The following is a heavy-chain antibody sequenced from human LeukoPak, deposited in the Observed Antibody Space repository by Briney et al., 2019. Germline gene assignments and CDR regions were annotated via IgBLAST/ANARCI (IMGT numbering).Heavy chain of an antibody. CDR1: GFTFSSYS. Sequence: GGSLRLSCAASGFTFSSYSMNWVRQAPGKGLEWVSYISSSSSTIYYADSVKGRFTISRDNAKNSLYLQMNSLRAEDTAVYYCAKGSVAGPTHFDYWGQGTLVTVSS. CDR3: AKGSVAGPTHFDY. D-gene: IGHD6-19*01. CDR2: ISSSSSTI. V-gene: IGHV3-48*04. J-gene: IGHJ4*02.